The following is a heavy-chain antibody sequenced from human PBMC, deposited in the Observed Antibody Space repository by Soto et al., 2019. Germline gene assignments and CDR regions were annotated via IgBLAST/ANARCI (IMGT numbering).Heavy chain of an antibody. V-gene: IGHV4-34*01. CDR1: GGSFSGYY. D-gene: IGHD3-10*01. CDR3: ASSMVREPGSNYYYYYGMDV. Sequence: PSETLSLTCAVYGGSFSGYYWSWIRQPPGKGLEWIGEINHSGSTNYNPSLKSRVTISVDTSKNQFSLKLSSVTAADTAVYYCASSMVREPGSNYYYYYGMDVWGQGTTVTVSS. CDR2: INHSGST. J-gene: IGHJ6*02.